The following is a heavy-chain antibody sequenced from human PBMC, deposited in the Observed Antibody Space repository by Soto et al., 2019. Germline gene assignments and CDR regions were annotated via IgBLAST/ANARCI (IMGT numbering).Heavy chain of an antibody. Sequence: KPSETLSLTCNVSGVTIRGYYWNWIRQPPGKTLEWIGSIYYTGGTNYNPSLKSRVTISVDTSKNHFSLKFNSLTAADTAVYYCASGTLGTIAAPDSWGQGTLVTVSS. CDR2: IYYTGGT. CDR3: ASGTLGTIAAPDS. V-gene: IGHV4-59*01. J-gene: IGHJ4*02. CDR1: GVTIRGYY. D-gene: IGHD6-13*01.